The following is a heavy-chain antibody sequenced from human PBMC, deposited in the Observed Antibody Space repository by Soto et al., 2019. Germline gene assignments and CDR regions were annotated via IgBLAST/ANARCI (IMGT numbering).Heavy chain of an antibody. CDR1: VFTFSSYA. D-gene: IGHD6-19*01. J-gene: IGHJ5*02. Sequence: GGSLRLSCSASVFTFSSYAMHWVRQAPGKGLEWVAVISYDGSNKYYADSVKGRFTTSRDNSKNTLYLQMNSLRAEDTAVYYCAAGALAVAGTWLDAWGQGT. V-gene: IGHV3-30-3*01. CDR3: AAGALAVAGTWLDA. CDR2: ISYDGSNK.